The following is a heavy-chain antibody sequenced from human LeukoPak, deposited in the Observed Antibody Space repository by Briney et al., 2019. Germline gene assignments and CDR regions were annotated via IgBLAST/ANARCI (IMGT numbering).Heavy chain of an antibody. D-gene: IGHD1-26*01. CDR1: RFTFSNYG. Sequence: PGGSLRLSCAASRFTFSNYGVNWVRQAPGKGLEWVSYINSRSSTIYYAVSVRGRFTISRDNAKNSLYLQMNSLKAEDTAIYYCAREVGTPQAFDIWGQGTMVTVS. J-gene: IGHJ3*02. CDR3: AREVGTPQAFDI. CDR2: INSRSSTI. V-gene: IGHV3-48*01.